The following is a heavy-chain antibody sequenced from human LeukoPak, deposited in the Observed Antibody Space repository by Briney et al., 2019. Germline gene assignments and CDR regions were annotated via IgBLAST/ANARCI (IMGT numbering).Heavy chain of an antibody. V-gene: IGHV3-48*04. D-gene: IGHD5-18*01. Sequence: GGSLRLSCAASGFTFSSYSMNWVRQAPGKGLEWDSYIISSGNTIDYADSVKGRFTISRDNATNSLYLQMVSLRAEDTAVYYCARLRGYSYGYGDYWGQVTLVTVPS. CDR3: ARLRGYSYGYGDY. CDR1: GFTFSSYS. CDR2: IISSGNTI. J-gene: IGHJ4*02.